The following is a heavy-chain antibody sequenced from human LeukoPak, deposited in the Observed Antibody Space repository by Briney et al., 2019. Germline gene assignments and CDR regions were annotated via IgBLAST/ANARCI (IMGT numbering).Heavy chain of an antibody. CDR2: IIPIFGTA. CDR3: ARGRSSSWYRTPSDAFDI. J-gene: IGHJ3*02. Sequence: GPSVKVSCKASGGTFSSYAISWVRQAPGQGLEWMGGIIPIFGTANYAQKFQGRVTITADESTSTAYMELSSLRSEDTAVYYCARGRSSSWYRTPSDAFDIWGQGTMVTVSS. V-gene: IGHV1-69*01. CDR1: GGTFSSYA. D-gene: IGHD6-13*01.